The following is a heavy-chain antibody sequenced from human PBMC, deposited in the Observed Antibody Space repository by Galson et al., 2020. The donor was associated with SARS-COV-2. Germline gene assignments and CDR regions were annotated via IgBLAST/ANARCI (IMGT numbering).Heavy chain of an antibody. Sequence: TGGSRRLSCAASGFTVSSNYMSWVRQAPGKGLEWVSVIYSGGSTYYADSVKGRFTISRHNSKNTLYLQMNSLRAEDTAVYYCARGGYSYGRNYYYGMDVWGQGTTVTVSS. CDR1: GFTVSSNY. V-gene: IGHV3-53*04. CDR2: IYSGGST. J-gene: IGHJ6*02. D-gene: IGHD5-18*01. CDR3: ARGGYSYGRNYYYGMDV.